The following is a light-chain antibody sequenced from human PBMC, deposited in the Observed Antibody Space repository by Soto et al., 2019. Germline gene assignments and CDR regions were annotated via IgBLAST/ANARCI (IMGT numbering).Light chain of an antibody. J-gene: IGLJ1*01. CDR1: SSDVGSYNL. CDR2: EVS. V-gene: IGLV2-23*02. Sequence: QSALTQPASVSGSPGQSITISCTGTSSDVGSYNLVSWYHQHPGKAPKLMIYEVSKRPSGVSNRFSGSKSGNTASLTISGLQAEDEADYYCCSYAGSSTFFYVFGTGTKLTVL. CDR3: CSYAGSSTFFYV.